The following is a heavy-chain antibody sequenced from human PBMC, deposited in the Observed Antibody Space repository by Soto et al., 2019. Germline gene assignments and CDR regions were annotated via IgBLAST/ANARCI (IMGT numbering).Heavy chain of an antibody. J-gene: IGHJ5*02. CDR2: IDPTDSYT. CDR1: GYSFTTYW. CDR3: AKPLVTGYTYGYVS. Sequence: GESLKISCQASGYSFTTYWISWVLQIPWKGLECMGRIDPTDSYTDYGPSFEGHVTMSVDRSINTAYLQFISLKASDTAMYYCAKPLVTGYTYGYVSWGQGTLVTVSS. V-gene: IGHV5-10-1*01. D-gene: IGHD5-18*01.